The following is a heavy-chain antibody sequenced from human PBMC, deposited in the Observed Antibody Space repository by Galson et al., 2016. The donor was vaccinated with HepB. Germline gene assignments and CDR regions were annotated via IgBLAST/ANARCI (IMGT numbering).Heavy chain of an antibody. V-gene: IGHV4-61*01. CDR1: GGSVRSDNYY. J-gene: IGHJ4*02. CDR2: IYHSGNT. CDR3: ARDRGSVGAYFDY. D-gene: IGHD3-16*01. Sequence: SETLSLTCTVSGGSVRSDNYYWSWIRQPPGKGLEWIGYIYHSGNTNYNSSLKSRVTISVDTSKNQFSLKLSSLTAADTAVYYGARDRGSVGAYFDYWGQGTLVTVSS.